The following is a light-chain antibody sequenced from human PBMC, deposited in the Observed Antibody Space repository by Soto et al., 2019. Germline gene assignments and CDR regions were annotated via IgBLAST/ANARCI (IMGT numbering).Light chain of an antibody. V-gene: IGKV3-20*01. CDR2: GAS. Sequence: DIVLTQSPGTLSLSPVERATISCRASQSVSSGYLAWDQQKPGQAPRLLLYGASSRATGIPDRFSGSGSETDFTLTISRLEPEDFAVYYCQRYGTSLTWTFGQGTKVDIK. J-gene: IGKJ1*01. CDR1: QSVSSGY. CDR3: QRYGTSLTWT.